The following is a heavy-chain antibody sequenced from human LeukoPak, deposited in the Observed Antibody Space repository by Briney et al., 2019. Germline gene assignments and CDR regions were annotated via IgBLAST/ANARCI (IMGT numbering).Heavy chain of an antibody. V-gene: IGHV1-8*03. J-gene: IGHJ6*03. D-gene: IGHD6-19*01. CDR1: GYTFTSYD. Sequence: ASVKVSCKASGYTFTSYDINWVRQATGQGLEWMGWMNPNSGNTGYAQKFQGRVTITRNTSISTAYMELRSLRSEDTAVYHCARGLRALYSSGCYYMYVCGKGTTVTVSS. CDR2: MNPNSGNT. CDR3: ARGLRALYSSGCYYMYV.